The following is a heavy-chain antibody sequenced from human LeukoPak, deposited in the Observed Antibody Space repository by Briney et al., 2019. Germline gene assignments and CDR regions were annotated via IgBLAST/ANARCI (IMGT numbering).Heavy chain of an antibody. J-gene: IGHJ2*01. CDR1: GYSFTSSE. CDR3: ARGCSGSTCYTGWYFDL. CDR2: LNPNRGAT. Sequence: ASVMVSCKASGYSFTSSEINWVRQAPGQGLEWIGWLNPNRGATGYAQKFQGRVTMTKNSSISTVYMELSSLTSDDTAVYYCARGCSGSTCYTGWYFDLWGRGTLITVSS. D-gene: IGHD2-2*02. V-gene: IGHV1-8*01.